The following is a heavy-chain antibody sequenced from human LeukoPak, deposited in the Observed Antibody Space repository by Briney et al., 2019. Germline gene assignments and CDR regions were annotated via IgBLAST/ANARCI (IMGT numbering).Heavy chain of an antibody. D-gene: IGHD5-12*01. CDR1: GFTFSSYA. CDR3: AKSAGLRYFDY. J-gene: IGHJ4*02. Sequence: GGSLRLSCAASGFTFSSYAMSWVRQAPGKGLEWVSAISSSGATTYYADSVKGRFTISRDNSKNTLYLQMNSLRAEDTAVYYCAKSAGLRYFDYWGQRTLVTVSS. V-gene: IGHV3-23*01. CDR2: ISSSGATT.